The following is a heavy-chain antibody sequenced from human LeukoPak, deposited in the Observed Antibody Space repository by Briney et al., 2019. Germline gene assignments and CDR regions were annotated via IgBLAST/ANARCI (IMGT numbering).Heavy chain of an antibody. Sequence: SETLSLTCTVSGVSISSSNSYWGWIRQPPGKGLEWIGSIYYSGNTYYNASLKSQVSISIDTSKNQFSLKLSSVTAADTAVYYCARVAQNLERITVAGTSEWRANWYFDLWGRGTLVTVSS. V-gene: IGHV4-39*07. CDR2: IYYSGNT. J-gene: IGHJ2*01. CDR1: GVSISSSNSY. CDR3: ARVAQNLERITVAGTSEWRANWYFDL. D-gene: IGHD6-19*01.